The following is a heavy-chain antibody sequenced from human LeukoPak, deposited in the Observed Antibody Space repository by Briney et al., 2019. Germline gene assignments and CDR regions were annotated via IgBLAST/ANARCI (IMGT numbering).Heavy chain of an antibody. CDR2: IKPNSGGT. J-gene: IGHJ4*02. Sequence: ASVKLSCKASGYTFTGYYMHCVRQAPGHGLEWMGWIKPNSGGTKYAQKFQDRVSMTRDTSISTTYMQLSRLRSHDTALYYCSRSPHIWTGENFDFWGQGALLTVSS. D-gene: IGHD3/OR15-3a*01. CDR3: SRSPHIWTGENFDF. CDR1: GYTFTGYY. V-gene: IGHV1-2*02.